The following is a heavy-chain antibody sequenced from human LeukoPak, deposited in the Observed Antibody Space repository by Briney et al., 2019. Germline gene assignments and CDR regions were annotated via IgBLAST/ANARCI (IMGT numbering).Heavy chain of an antibody. V-gene: IGHV3-15*01. CDR1: GFTFSNAW. Sequence: GGSLRLSCAASGFTFSNAWMTWVRQAPGKGLEWVGRIKSKTEGETTDYAELVKGRFSISRDDSENTLYLQMNSLKTEDTAVYYCTSDPLGYCSSISCYAYFQHWGQGTLVTVSS. CDR2: IKSKTEGETT. J-gene: IGHJ1*01. D-gene: IGHD2-2*01. CDR3: TSDPLGYCSSISCYAYFQH.